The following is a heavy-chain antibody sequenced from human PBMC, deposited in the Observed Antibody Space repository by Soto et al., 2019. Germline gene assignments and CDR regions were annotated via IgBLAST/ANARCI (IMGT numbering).Heavy chain of an antibody. D-gene: IGHD2-21*02. CDR1: GGSISSSSYY. Sequence: QLQLQESGPGLVKPSKTLSLTCTVSGGSISSSSYYWGWIRQPPGKGLEWIGSIYYSGSTYYNPSLKSRVTMSVDTSKNQFSLKLSSVTAADTAVYSCARRGYCGGDCYSRYYGMDVWGQGTTVTVSS. CDR3: ARRGYCGGDCYSRYYGMDV. J-gene: IGHJ6*02. CDR2: IYYSGST. V-gene: IGHV4-39*01.